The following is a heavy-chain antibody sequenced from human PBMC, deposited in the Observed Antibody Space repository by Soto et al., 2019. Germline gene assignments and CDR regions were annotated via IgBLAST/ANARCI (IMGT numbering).Heavy chain of an antibody. J-gene: IGHJ4*02. CDR2: ITSGSSTI. Sequence: GSLRLSCGVSGFTFNSYSMDWVRQAPGKGLEWVSYITSGSSTIHYADSVKGRFTISRDNAKNSVFLQMNSLRVEDTAVYYCVRDAGSLGYWGQGTLVTVSS. CDR3: VRDAGSLGY. CDR1: GFTFNSYS. D-gene: IGHD3-10*01. V-gene: IGHV3-48*01.